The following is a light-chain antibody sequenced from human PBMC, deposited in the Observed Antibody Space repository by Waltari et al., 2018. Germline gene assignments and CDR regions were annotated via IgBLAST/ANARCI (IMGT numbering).Light chain of an antibody. Sequence: QSALTQPASVSGSPGQSITISCTATSSDVGSYNLVSCYQHHPGKAPKLMIYEGSKRPSGVSNRFSGSKSGNTASLTISGLQAEDEADYYCCSYAGSTTFYVVFGGGTKLTVL. V-gene: IGLV2-23*01. J-gene: IGLJ2*01. CDR3: CSYAGSTTFYVV. CDR1: SSDVGSYNL. CDR2: EGS.